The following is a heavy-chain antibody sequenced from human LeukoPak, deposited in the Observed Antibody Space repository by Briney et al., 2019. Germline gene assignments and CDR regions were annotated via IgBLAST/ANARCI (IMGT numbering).Heavy chain of an antibody. CDR2: INPNSGGT. V-gene: IGHV1-2*02. Sequence: ASVKVSCRAVGYTFSEYHIHWVRQAHGQGPEWMGWINPNSGGTNYGDKFHGRITMTRDTSISTVYMQLSRLNTDNTAMYFCARDRINYGDYPNWFDPWGQGTLVTVSS. D-gene: IGHD3-16*01. J-gene: IGHJ5*02. CDR1: GYTFSEYH. CDR3: ARDRINYGDYPNWFDP.